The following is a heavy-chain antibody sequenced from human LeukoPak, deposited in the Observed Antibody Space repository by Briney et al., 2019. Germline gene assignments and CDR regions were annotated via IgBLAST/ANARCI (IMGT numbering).Heavy chain of an antibody. CDR3: ARAFFVGYGGGGYFDY. J-gene: IGHJ4*02. V-gene: IGHV4-61*02. CDR2: IYTSGST. D-gene: IGHD4-23*01. CDR1: GGSISSGSYY. Sequence: SQTLSLTCTVSGGSISSGSYYWSWIRQPAGKGLEWIGRIYTSGSTNYSPSLKSRVTISVDTSKNQFSLKLSTVTAADTAVYYCARAFFVGYGGGGYFDYWGQGTLVTVSS.